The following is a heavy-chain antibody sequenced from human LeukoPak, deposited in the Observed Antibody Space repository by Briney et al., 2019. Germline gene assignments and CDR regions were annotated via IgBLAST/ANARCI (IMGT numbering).Heavy chain of an antibody. V-gene: IGHV1-69*02. CDR2: IIPILGIA. D-gene: IGHD3-22*01. Sequence: SVKVSCKASGGTFISYTISWVRQAPGQGLEWMGRIIPILGIANYAQKFQGRVTITADKSTSTAYMELSSLRSEDTAVYYCARPYYYDSSGYYYWGQGTLVTVSS. CDR3: ARPYYYDSSGYYY. CDR1: GGTFISYT. J-gene: IGHJ4*02.